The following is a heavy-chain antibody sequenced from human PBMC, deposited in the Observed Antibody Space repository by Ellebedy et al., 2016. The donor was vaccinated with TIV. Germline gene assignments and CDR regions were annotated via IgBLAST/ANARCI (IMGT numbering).Heavy chain of an antibody. Sequence: GESLKISCKGSGYSFTSYWIGWVRQMPGKGLEWMGIIYPGDSDTRYSPSFQGQVTISADKSISTAYLQWSSLKASDTAMYYCARRGRYSYGRGGWFDPWGQGTLVTVSS. CDR2: IYPGDSDT. V-gene: IGHV5-51*01. J-gene: IGHJ5*02. CDR3: ARRGRYSYGRGGWFDP. D-gene: IGHD5-18*01. CDR1: GYSFTSYW.